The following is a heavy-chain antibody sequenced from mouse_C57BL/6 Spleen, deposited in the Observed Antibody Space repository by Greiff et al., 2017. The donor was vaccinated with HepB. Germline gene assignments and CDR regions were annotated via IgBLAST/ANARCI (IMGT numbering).Heavy chain of an antibody. J-gene: IGHJ4*01. CDR1: GYTFTSYW. Sequence: QVQLQQPGAELVRPGSSVKLSCKASGYTFTSYWMDWVKQRPGQGLEWIGNIYPSDSETHYNQKFKDKATLTVDKSSSTAYMQLSSLTSEDSAVYYCARERKFITTVGAMDYWGQGTSVTVSS. CDR2: IYPSDSET. CDR3: ARERKFITTVGAMDY. V-gene: IGHV1-61*01. D-gene: IGHD1-1*01.